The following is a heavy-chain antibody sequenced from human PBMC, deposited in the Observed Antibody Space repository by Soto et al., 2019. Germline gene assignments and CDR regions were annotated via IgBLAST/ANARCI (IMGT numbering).Heavy chain of an antibody. CDR3: ARDIVVVPAAHSDY. CDR1: GFTFSRYA. V-gene: IGHV3-48*01. D-gene: IGHD2-2*01. Sequence: EVQLVESGGGLVQPGGSVRLSCAASGFTFSRYAMNWVRQAPGKGLEWVSFITSSSSTIYYADSVRGRFTISRDNAKNSLYLQMNRLRAEDTAIYYCARDIVVVPAAHSDYWGQGTLVTVSS. CDR2: ITSSSSTI. J-gene: IGHJ4*02.